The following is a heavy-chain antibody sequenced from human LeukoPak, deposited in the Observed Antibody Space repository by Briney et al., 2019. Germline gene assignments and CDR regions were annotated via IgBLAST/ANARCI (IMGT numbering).Heavy chain of an antibody. Sequence: PSETLSLTCTVSGGSISSYSYYWSWIRQPPGKGLEWIGYIYYSGSSNYNPSLKSRVTISVDTSKKQFSLKLRSVTAADTAVYFCAREVVAMAGSYFDSWGQGTLVTVSS. J-gene: IGHJ4*02. D-gene: IGHD6-19*01. CDR2: IYYSGSS. V-gene: IGHV4-61*01. CDR3: AREVVAMAGSYFDS. CDR1: GGSISSYSYY.